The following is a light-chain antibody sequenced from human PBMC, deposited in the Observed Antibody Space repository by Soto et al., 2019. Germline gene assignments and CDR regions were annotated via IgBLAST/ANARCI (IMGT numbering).Light chain of an antibody. CDR1: ISDVGGYNF. J-gene: IGLJ1*01. Sequence: QSVLTQPASVFGSPGQSITFSRTGTISDVGGYNFVSWYQQHPGKAPKLMIYEVSSRPSGVSNRFSGSKSGNTASLTISGLQPEDEADYYCSSYTTSTTVVFGTGTKVTVL. V-gene: IGLV2-14*03. CDR2: EVS. CDR3: SSYTTSTTVV.